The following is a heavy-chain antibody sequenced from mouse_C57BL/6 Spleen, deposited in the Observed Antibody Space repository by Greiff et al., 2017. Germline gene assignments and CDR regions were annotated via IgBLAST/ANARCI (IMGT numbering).Heavy chain of an antibody. J-gene: IGHJ3*01. Sequence: EVKLVESGTVLARPGASVKMSCKTSGYTFTSYWMHWVKQRPGQGLEWIGAIYPGNSDTSYNQKFKGKAKLTAVTSASTAYMELSSLTNEDSAVYYCTRSQDGSPAWFAYWGQGTLVTVSA. CDR3: TRSQDGSPAWFAY. V-gene: IGHV1-5*01. CDR1: GYTFTSYW. CDR2: IYPGNSDT. D-gene: IGHD1-1*01.